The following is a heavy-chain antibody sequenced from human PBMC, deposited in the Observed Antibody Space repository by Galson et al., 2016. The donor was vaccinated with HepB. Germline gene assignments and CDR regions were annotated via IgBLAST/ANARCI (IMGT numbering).Heavy chain of an antibody. Sequence: SETLSLTCAVSGGSITSTNRWSWVRQPPGKGLEWIGEIYHSGTTNYNPSLKSRVTMSVDKFKNQFSLKLTSVTAADTAVYYCAREKPGSGDFDYWGQGTLVTVSS. CDR3: AREKPGSGDFDY. V-gene: IGHV4-4*02. D-gene: IGHD3-10*01. CDR2: IYHSGTT. J-gene: IGHJ4*02. CDR1: GGSITSTNR.